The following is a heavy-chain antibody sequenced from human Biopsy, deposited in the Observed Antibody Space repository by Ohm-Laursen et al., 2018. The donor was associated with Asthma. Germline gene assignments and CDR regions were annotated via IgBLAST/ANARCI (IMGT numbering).Heavy chain of an antibody. J-gene: IGHJ3*02. CDR2: INAGNGNT. CDR1: GYTFINYA. V-gene: IGHV1-3*01. D-gene: IGHD3-9*01. CDR3: ARTYYDFLTGQVNDALAM. Sequence: ASVKVPCKASGYTFINYAIHWVRQAPGQRLEWMGWINAGNGNTKYSEKFQGRVTITRDTSASTAYMDLSSLRSEDTAVYYCARTYYDFLTGQVNDALAMWGQGTVVTVSS.